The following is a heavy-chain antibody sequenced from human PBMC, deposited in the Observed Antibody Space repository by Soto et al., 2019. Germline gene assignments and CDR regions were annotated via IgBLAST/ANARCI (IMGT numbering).Heavy chain of an antibody. CDR3: ARDRAAAKNYYGMDV. CDR1: GGSISDFY. Sequence: PSETLSLTCTVSGGSISDFYWSWIRQPPGKGLEWIGYIYYSGSTNYNPSLKSRVTISVDKSKNQFSLKLSSVTAADTAVYYCARDRAAAKNYYGMDVWGQGTTVTVSS. V-gene: IGHV4-59*12. D-gene: IGHD6-13*01. J-gene: IGHJ6*02. CDR2: IYYSGST.